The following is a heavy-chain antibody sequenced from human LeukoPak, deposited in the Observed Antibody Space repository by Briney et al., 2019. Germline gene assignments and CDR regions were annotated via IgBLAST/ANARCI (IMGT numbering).Heavy chain of an antibody. CDR3: AREVTYGDYVYYFDY. Sequence: ASVKVSCKASGGTFSSYAISWVRQAPGQGLEWMGGIIPIFGTANYAQKFQGRVTITADESTSTAYMELSSLRSEDTAVYYCAREVTYGDYVYYFDYWGQGTPVTVSS. J-gene: IGHJ4*02. V-gene: IGHV1-69*13. CDR2: IIPIFGTA. CDR1: GGTFSSYA. D-gene: IGHD4-17*01.